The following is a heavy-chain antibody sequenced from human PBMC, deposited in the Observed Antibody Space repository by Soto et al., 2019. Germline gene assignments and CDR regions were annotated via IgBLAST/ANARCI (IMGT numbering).Heavy chain of an antibody. D-gene: IGHD2-2*01. CDR1: GLSLSNGKLG. V-gene: IGHV2-26*02. CDR2: IFSSDDK. CDR3: ALVSYCSRTDCYLASFDP. J-gene: IGHJ5*02. Sequence: QVTLRESGPVLVKPTETLTLTCTVSGLSLSNGKLGVSWIRQPPGKALEWLAHIFSSDDKSYSTSLRSRLTIYKETTRSQVGLTMATLDPMDSARYSWALVSYCSRTDCYLASFDPWGQGTLVTFSS.